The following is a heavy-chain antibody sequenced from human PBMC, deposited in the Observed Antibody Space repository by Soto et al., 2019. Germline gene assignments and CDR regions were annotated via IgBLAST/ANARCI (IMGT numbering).Heavy chain of an antibody. CDR3: ARDPYYDSSGYFDY. J-gene: IGHJ4*02. CDR2: IWYDGSNK. V-gene: IGHV3-33*01. CDR1: GFTFSSYG. Sequence: GGSLRLSCAASGFTFSSYGMHWVRQAPGKGLEWVAVIWYDGSNKYYADSVKGRFTISRDNSKNTLYLQMNSLRAEDTAVYYCARDPYYDSSGYFDYWGQGALVTVSS. D-gene: IGHD3-22*01.